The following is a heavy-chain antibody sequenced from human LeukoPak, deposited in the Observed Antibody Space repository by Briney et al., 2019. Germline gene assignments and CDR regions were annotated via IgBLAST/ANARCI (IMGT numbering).Heavy chain of an antibody. Sequence: GSLRLSCAASGFTFSSYEMNWVRQAPGKGLEWVSYISSSGSTKYYADSVKGRFTISRDDSKNTLYLQMKSLRTEDTAVYYCAKGYGWEASYYYYYMDVWGKGTTVTISS. CDR1: GFTFSSYE. D-gene: IGHD1-26*01. V-gene: IGHV3-48*03. J-gene: IGHJ6*03. CDR3: AKGYGWEASYYYYYMDV. CDR2: ISSSGSTK.